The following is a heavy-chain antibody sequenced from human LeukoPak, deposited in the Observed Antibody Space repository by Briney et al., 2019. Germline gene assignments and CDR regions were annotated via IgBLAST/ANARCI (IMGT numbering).Heavy chain of an antibody. CDR3: ASIYGDPRSYYFDY. D-gene: IGHD4-17*01. J-gene: IGHJ4*02. V-gene: IGHV4-39*01. CDR2: IYYSGST. CDR1: GGSISSSSYY. Sequence: SETLSLTCTVSGGSISSSSYYWGWIRQPPGKGLEWIGSIYYSGSTYYNPSLKSRVTISVDTSKNQFSLKLSSVTAADTAVYYCASIYGDPRSYYFDYWGQGTLVTVSS.